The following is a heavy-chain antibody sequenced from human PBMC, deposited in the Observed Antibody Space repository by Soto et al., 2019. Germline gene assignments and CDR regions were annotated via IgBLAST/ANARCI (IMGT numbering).Heavy chain of an antibody. CDR2: IYHSGST. J-gene: IGHJ4*02. Sequence: TSETLSLTCAVSGGSISSSNLWTWVRQTPGKGLEWIGEIYHSGSTNYNPSLKSRVTISVDKSKNQFSLKLSSVTAADTAVYYCARDMGAAAGREYYFDYWGQGTLVTVS. D-gene: IGHD6-13*01. V-gene: IGHV4-4*02. CDR3: ARDMGAAAGREYYFDY. CDR1: GGSISSSNL.